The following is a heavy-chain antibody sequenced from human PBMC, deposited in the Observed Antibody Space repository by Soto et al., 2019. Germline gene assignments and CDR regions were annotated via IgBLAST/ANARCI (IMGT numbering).Heavy chain of an antibody. Sequence: EVQLVESGGGLVQPGRSLRLSCAAAGFTFDDYAMHWVRQVPGEGLEWVSGISWNSGRLDYADSVKGRFTISRDNAKNSLYLQMNSLRPEDTALYFCVKDLGGGPWGGHFDSWGQGTLVTVSS. CDR2: ISWNSGRL. J-gene: IGHJ4*02. V-gene: IGHV3-9*01. CDR3: VKDLGGGPWGGHFDS. CDR1: GFTFDDYA. D-gene: IGHD3-16*01.